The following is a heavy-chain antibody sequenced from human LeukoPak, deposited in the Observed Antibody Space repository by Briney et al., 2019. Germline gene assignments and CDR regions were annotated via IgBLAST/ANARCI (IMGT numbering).Heavy chain of an antibody. J-gene: IGHJ4*02. D-gene: IGHD3-22*01. CDR3: ARGDEGTIGYYDSTTGGGYFDY. CDR2: IYHTGST. CDR1: GGSISSSFW. V-gene: IGHV4-4*02. Sequence: SSGTLSLTCAVSGGSISSSFWWSWVRQPPGKGLEWIGEIYHTGSTNYTPSLKSRVTISVDKSKNQFSLKLSSVTAADTAVYYCARGDEGTIGYYDSTTGGGYFDYWGQGTLVTVSS.